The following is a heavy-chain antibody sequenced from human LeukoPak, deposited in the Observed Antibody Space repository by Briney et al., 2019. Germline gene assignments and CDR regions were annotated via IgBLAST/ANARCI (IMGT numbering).Heavy chain of an antibody. D-gene: IGHD3-22*01. Sequence: GGSLRLSCAASGFTFANYVTHWVRQAPGKGLEWVAVTSPDEGLKFYGDSVKGRFTISRDNSKNTMYLQMNSLRAEDTAVYYCARVGLRITMIRAAFDIWGQGTMVTVSS. CDR3: ARVGLRITMIRAAFDI. V-gene: IGHV3-30*04. CDR1: GFTFANYV. J-gene: IGHJ3*02. CDR2: TSPDEGLK.